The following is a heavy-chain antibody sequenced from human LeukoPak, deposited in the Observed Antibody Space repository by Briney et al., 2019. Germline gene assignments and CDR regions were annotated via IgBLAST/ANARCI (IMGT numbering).Heavy chain of an antibody. CDR2: IYYSGST. J-gene: IGHJ4*02. D-gene: IGHD3-10*01. Sequence: SETLSLTCTVSGGSISSYYWSWIRQPPGKGLEWIGYIYYSGSTNYNPSLKSRVTISVDTSKNQFSLKLSSVTAADTAVYYCARGAGLLSYFDYWGQGALFIVSS. CDR1: GGSISSYY. CDR3: ARGAGLLSYFDY. V-gene: IGHV4-59*01.